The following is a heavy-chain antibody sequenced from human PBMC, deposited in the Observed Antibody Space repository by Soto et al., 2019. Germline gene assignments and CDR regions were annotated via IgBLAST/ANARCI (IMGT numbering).Heavy chain of an antibody. Sequence: QVHLVQSGAEVKKPGASVNVSCQASGSITNHHMHWVRQAPGQGLEWMGIFNPSGLSTTYAQKFQRRVTITRDTSTSTVYMELSSLTSEDTAVYFCAKVTHRGPIAVAGPLGSWGQGPLVIVSS. D-gene: IGHD6-19*01. V-gene: IGHV1-46*01. J-gene: IGHJ4*02. CDR1: GSITNHH. CDR3: AKVTHRGPIAVAGPLGS. CDR2: FNPSGLST.